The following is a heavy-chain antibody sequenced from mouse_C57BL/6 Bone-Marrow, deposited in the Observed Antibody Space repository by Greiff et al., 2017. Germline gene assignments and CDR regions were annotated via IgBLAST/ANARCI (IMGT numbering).Heavy chain of an antibody. CDR2: LDPSDSYT. V-gene: IGHV1-69*01. Sequence: QVQLQQPGAELVMPGASVKLSCKASGYTFTSYWMHWVKQRPGQGLEWIGALDPSDSYTNYNQKFKGKSTLTVDKSSSTAYMQRSSLASEDSAVCYGAREGAQAPYYCDYWGQGTTLTVSS. CDR1: GYTFTSYW. J-gene: IGHJ2*01. D-gene: IGHD3-2*02. CDR3: AREGAQAPYYCDY.